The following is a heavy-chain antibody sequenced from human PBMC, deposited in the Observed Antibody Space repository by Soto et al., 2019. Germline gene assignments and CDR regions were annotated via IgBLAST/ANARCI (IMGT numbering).Heavy chain of an antibody. J-gene: IGHJ4*02. Sequence: QITLNESGPPVVRPTETLTLTCRFSGFSLTTSGVGVGWIRQSPGKAPEWLALIYWDDDKRYSASLKSRLTITKATSKNQGVLTVSDLDPTDRATYYCAHRVLRTVFGLVTTTAIYFDFWGQGTPVAVSS. CDR2: IYWDDDK. CDR3: AHRVLRTVFGLVTTTAIYFDF. CDR1: GFSLTTSGVG. D-gene: IGHD3-3*01. V-gene: IGHV2-5*02.